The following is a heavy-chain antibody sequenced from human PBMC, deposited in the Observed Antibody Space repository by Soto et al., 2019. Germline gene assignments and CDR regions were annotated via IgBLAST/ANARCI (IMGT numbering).Heavy chain of an antibody. Sequence: QLQLQESGSGLVKPSQTLSLTCAVSGGSISSGGYSWSWIRQPPGKGLEWIGYMYHSGSTYYNPSVKRRVTIARDRSKNQFSRKLSSVTAGGTAVYYCARVPDYWGQGSLVTVSS. CDR1: GGSISSGGYS. V-gene: IGHV4-30-2*01. D-gene: IGHD2-2*01. J-gene: IGHJ4*02. CDR2: MYHSGST. CDR3: ARVPDY.